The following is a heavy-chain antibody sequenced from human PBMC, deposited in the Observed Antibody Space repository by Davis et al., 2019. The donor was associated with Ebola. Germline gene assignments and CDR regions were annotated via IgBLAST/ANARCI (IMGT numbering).Heavy chain of an antibody. CDR1: GFTFSSYS. J-gene: IGHJ4*02. CDR2: ISSSSSYI. V-gene: IGHV3-21*01. CDR3: AKDMLGY. D-gene: IGHD2-8*01. Sequence: GESLKISCAASGFTFSSYSMNWVRQAPGKGLEWVSSISSSSSYIYYADSVKGRFTISRDNAKNSLYLQMNSLRAEDTAVYYCAKDMLGYWGQGTLVTVSS.